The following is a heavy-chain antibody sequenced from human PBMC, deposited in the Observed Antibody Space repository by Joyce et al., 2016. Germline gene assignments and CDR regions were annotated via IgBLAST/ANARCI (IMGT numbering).Heavy chain of an antibody. CDR3: GRVFVVVHKKDYMDV. CDR2: LRNNDNGYTT. D-gene: IGHD3-22*01. Sequence: EEQLVESGGGLVQPGGSLRLSCVASGFRFSDHYMDWVRQAPGKGLEWVGRLRNNDNGYTTQYAASVKTRFIISRDDSKDSLYLYMNSLKTEDTAVYYCGRVFVVVHKKDYMDVWGKGTTVTVS. J-gene: IGHJ6*03. CDR1: GFRFSDHY. V-gene: IGHV3-72*01.